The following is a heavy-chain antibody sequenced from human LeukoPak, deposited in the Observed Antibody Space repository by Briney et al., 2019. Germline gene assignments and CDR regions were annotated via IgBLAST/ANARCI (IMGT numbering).Heavy chain of an antibody. D-gene: IGHD6-6*01. Sequence: PSQTLSLTCTVSGGSISSGGYYWSWIRQPPGKGLEWIGYIYHSGSTYYNSSLKSRVTISVDRSKNQFSLKLSSVTAADTAVYYCARDLGSTFDYWGQGTLVTVSS. CDR1: GGSISSGGYY. V-gene: IGHV4-30-2*01. CDR2: IYHSGST. J-gene: IGHJ4*02. CDR3: ARDLGSTFDY.